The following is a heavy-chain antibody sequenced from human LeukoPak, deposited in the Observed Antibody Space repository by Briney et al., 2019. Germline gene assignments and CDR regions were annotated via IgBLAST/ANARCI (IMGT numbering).Heavy chain of an antibody. CDR3: ARGATYYYGSGAQYYYYGMDV. D-gene: IGHD3-10*01. CDR1: GGSISSGGYS. Sequence: TSETLSLTCAVSGGSISSGGYSWSWIRQPPGKGLEWIGYIYHSGSTYYNPSLKSRVTISVDRSKNQFSLKLSSVTAADTAVYYCARGATYYYGSGAQYYYYGMDVWGQGTTVTVSS. V-gene: IGHV4-30-2*01. CDR2: IYHSGST. J-gene: IGHJ6*02.